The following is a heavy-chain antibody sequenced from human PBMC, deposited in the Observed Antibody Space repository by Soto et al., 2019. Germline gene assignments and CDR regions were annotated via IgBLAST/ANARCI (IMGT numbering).Heavy chain of an antibody. CDR1: GFTFSSYS. J-gene: IGHJ4*02. V-gene: IGHV3-21*01. CDR3: ARDEQLVYFVY. Sequence: GGSLRLSCAASGFTFSSYSMNWVRQAPGKGLEWVSSISSSSSLIYYADSLEGRFTISRDNAKNSLYLHMNSLRAEDTAVYYCARDEQLVYFVYWGQGTLVTVSS. CDR2: ISSSSSLI. D-gene: IGHD6-6*01.